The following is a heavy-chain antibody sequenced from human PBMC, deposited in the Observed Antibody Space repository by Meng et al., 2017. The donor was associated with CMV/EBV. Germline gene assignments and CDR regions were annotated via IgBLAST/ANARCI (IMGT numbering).Heavy chain of an antibody. Sequence: GESLKISCAASGLTVSSNYMSWVRQAPGKGLEWVSVIYSGGSTYYADSVKGRFTISRDNSKNTLYLQMNSLRAEDTAVYYCARGGSGWYYYGMDVWGQGTTVTVSS. D-gene: IGHD6-19*01. CDR3: ARGGSGWYYYGMDV. V-gene: IGHV3-53*01. CDR1: GLTVSSNY. CDR2: IYSGGST. J-gene: IGHJ6*02.